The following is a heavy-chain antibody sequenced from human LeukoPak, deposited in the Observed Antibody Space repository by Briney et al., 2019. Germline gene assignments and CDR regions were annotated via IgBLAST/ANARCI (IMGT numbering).Heavy chain of an antibody. Sequence: ASVKVSCKASGYTFTSYDINWARQATGQGLEWMGWMNPNSGNTGYAQKFQGRVTMTRNTSISTAYMELSSLRSEDTAVYYCARGGEWLVSWRGFDPWGQGTLVTVSS. CDR3: ARGGEWLVSWRGFDP. CDR1: GYTFTSYD. J-gene: IGHJ5*02. V-gene: IGHV1-8*01. D-gene: IGHD3-3*01. CDR2: MNPNSGNT.